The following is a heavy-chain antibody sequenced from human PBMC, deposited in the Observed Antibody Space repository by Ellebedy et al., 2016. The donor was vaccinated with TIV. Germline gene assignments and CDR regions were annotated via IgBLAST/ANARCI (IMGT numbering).Heavy chain of an antibody. J-gene: IGHJ3*01. CDR1: GDSVSSNAVA. V-gene: IGHV6-1*01. CDR2: TYYRSKWYN. CDR3: VRGSRGAFDF. Sequence: MPSETLSLTCAISGDSVSSNAVAWHWIRQSPSRGLEWLGRTYYRSKWYNEYAVSVKSRITINPDTSKNQFSLQLNSLTPEDQALYYCVRGSRGAFDFWGQGTMVTVSS.